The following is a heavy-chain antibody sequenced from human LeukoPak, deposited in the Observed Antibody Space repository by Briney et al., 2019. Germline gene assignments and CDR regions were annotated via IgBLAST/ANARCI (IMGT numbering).Heavy chain of an antibody. J-gene: IGHJ3*02. CDR3: ARGEYYGSGSYNAFDI. D-gene: IGHD3-10*01. V-gene: IGHV4-31*03. Sequence: SQTLSLTCTVSGGSITSAGYYWTWIRQHPEKGLDWIGYIYDSGRTYYNPSLKSRVTISVDMSKNQFSLKLSSVTAADTAVYYCARGEYYGSGSYNAFDIWGQGRLVTVSS. CDR1: GGSITSAGYY. CDR2: IYDSGRT.